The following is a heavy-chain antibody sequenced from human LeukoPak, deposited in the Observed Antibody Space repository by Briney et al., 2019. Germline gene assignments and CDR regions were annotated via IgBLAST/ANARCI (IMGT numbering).Heavy chain of an antibody. Sequence: SQTLSLTCTVSADSLSSGGHYWAWIRQLPGKGLEAIGFIHDSGSSRHTPSLKDRVAISVDASRKQFALRLSSVTAADTAIYYCARGGNRFGGFYFDYWGQGIQVIVSS. V-gene: IGHV4-31*03. D-gene: IGHD3-10*01. CDR3: ARGGNRFGGFYFDY. CDR1: ADSLSSGGHY. CDR2: IHDSGSS. J-gene: IGHJ4*02.